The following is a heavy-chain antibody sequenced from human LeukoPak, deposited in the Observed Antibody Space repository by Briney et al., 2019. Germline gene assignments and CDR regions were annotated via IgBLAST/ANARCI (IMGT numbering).Heavy chain of an antibody. J-gene: IGHJ4*02. CDR1: GYSFTSNY. CDR2: IYPRDGST. V-gene: IGHV1-46*01. Sequence: GASVKVSCKASGYSFTSNYIYWVRQAPGQGLEWMGMIYPRDGSTSYAQKFQGRVTVTRDTSTSTVHMELSGLRSEDTAVYYCARDXEAFDYWGQGXLXTXSS. CDR3: ARDXEAFDY.